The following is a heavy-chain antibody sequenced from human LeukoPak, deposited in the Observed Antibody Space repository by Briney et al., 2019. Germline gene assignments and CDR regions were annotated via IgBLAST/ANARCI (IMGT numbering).Heavy chain of an antibody. Sequence: SETLSLTCTLSGGSISNYFWNWIRQPVGKGLEWFGRIYTSGSTNYNPSLKSRVTMSIDTSKNQFSLKVISVTAADAAVYYCARAGDGSGSYDNADYDFWGQGILVTVSS. CDR2: IYTSGST. J-gene: IGHJ4*02. CDR1: GGSISNYF. V-gene: IGHV4-4*07. D-gene: IGHD3-10*01. CDR3: ARAGDGSGSYDNADYDF.